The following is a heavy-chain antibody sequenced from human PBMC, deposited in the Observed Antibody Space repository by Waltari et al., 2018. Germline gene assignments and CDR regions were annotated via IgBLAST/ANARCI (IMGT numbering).Heavy chain of an antibody. Sequence: QVQLVQSGAEVKKPGASVKVSCKASGYTFTGYYMHWVRQAPGQGLEWMGRINPNRGGTNYAQKFQGRVTMTRDTSISTAYMELSRLRSDDTAVYYCARDLDGDSSSPLGDWGQGTLVTVSS. CDR3: ARDLDGDSSSPLGD. CDR1: GYTFTGYY. CDR2: INPNRGGT. V-gene: IGHV1-2*06. D-gene: IGHD6-6*01. J-gene: IGHJ4*02.